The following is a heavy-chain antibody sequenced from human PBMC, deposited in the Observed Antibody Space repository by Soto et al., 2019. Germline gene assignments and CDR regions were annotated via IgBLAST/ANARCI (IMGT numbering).Heavy chain of an antibody. CDR1: GFNFINAW. D-gene: IGHD3-9*01. J-gene: IGHJ4*02. V-gene: IGHV3-15*01. CDR3: PTGSLFGIVTGSEDY. Sequence: EVQLVQSGGGLVKPGESLRLSCAASGFNFINAWMSWVRQAPGKGLEWVGRIKSKVAGGTAEYGTPVKGRFTISRDDSRDILHLKLNRLKTEDTAVYYRPTGSLFGIVTGSEDYWGQGTLVTVSS. CDR2: IKSKVAGGTA.